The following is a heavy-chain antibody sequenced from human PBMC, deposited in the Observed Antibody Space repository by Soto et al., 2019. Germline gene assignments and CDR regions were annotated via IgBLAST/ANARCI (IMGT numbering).Heavy chain of an antibody. D-gene: IGHD1-26*01. Sequence: XETLSLTCTVAGSSIRTSNYSWDWIRQPPGKGLESIGNIFYSGSTSYNPSLKSRVTISVDTSKNQFSLKLSSVTAADTAVYYCARGRAVTGGWLDHSGQGPLVTVSS. CDR1: GSSIRTSNYS. V-gene: IGHV4-39*01. J-gene: IGHJ5*02. CDR3: ARGRAVTGGWLDH. CDR2: IFYSGST.